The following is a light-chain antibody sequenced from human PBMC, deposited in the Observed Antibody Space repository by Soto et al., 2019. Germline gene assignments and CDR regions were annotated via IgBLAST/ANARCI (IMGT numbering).Light chain of an antibody. J-gene: IGLJ1*01. V-gene: IGLV2-14*01. CDR3: SSYTSDNRDYV. CDR2: EVN. Sequence: QSVLTQPASVSGSPGQSITISCTGTSSDVGAYTSVSWYQHHPGKAPKVMIYEVNKRPSGISNRFSGSKSVNTASLTISGRQPEDEAHYYCSSYTSDNRDYVFGTGTKLTVL. CDR1: SSDVGAYTS.